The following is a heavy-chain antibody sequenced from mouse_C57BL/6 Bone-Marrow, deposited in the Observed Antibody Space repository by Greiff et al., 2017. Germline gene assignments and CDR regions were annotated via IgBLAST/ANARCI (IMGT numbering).Heavy chain of an antibody. V-gene: IGHV1-81*01. CDR2: IYPRSGNP. J-gene: IGHJ2*01. Sequence: QFQLHQSGAELARPGASVKLSCKASGYTFTSSGISWVKQRTGQGLEWIGEIYPRSGNPYYTEKFKGKDTLTADKSSSTAYMELRSLTSEDSAVYFCARWGTTVVADYWGQGTTLTVSS. D-gene: IGHD1-1*01. CDR1: GYTFTSSG. CDR3: ARWGTTVVADY.